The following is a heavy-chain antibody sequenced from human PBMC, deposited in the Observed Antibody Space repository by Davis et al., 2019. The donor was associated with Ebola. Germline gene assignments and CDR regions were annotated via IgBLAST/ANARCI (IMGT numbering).Heavy chain of an antibody. D-gene: IGHD4-17*01. CDR1: GFTFDDYA. CDR2: IDTDVSST. CDR3: ARGLYGIDY. J-gene: IGHJ4*02. Sequence: PGGSLRLSCAASGFTFDDYAMHWVRQAPGKGLVWVSRIDTDVSSTNYADSVKGRFTISSDNAKNTLYLQMNSLRAEDTAIYYCARGLYGIDYWGQGTLVTVSS. V-gene: IGHV3-74*01.